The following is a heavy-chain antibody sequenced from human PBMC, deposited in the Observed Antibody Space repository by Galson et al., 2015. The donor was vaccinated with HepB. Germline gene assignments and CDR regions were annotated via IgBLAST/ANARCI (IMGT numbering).Heavy chain of an antibody. Sequence: VKVSCKASGYTFTNYGISWVRQAPGQGLEWMGWISAYNGNTEYAQKLQGRVTMTTDTSTSTAYMELRSLRSDDTAVYYCARDQWIKDVMTTIVVVTGFGNAFDIWGQGTMVSASS. V-gene: IGHV1-18*01. D-gene: IGHD3-22*01. CDR3: ARDQWIKDVMTTIVVVTGFGNAFDI. CDR1: GYTFTNYG. J-gene: IGHJ3*02. CDR2: ISAYNGNT.